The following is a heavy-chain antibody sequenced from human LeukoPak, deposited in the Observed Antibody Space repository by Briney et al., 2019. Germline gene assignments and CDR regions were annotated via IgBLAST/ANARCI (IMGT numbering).Heavy chain of an antibody. V-gene: IGHV3-48*03. D-gene: IGHD1-1*01. CDR3: ARGTLRTTPDY. CDR1: GFTCSNYE. Sequence: GGSLRLSCAASGFTCSNYEMHWVRQAPGKGLEWISYISSSGFTIYYADYVKGRFTISRDNARNSLYLQMNSLRADDTAVYYCARGTLRTTPDYWGQGTLVTVSS. J-gene: IGHJ4*02. CDR2: ISSSGFTI.